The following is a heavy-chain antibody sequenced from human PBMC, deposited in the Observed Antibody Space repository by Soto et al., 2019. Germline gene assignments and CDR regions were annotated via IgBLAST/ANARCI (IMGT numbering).Heavy chain of an antibody. CDR3: ARRAYDILTGYSPYYFDY. V-gene: IGHV1-18*04. J-gene: IGHJ4*02. CDR2: ISAYNGNT. D-gene: IGHD3-9*01. CDR1: GYTFTSYG. Sequence: ASVKVSCKASGYTFTSYGISWVRQAPGQGLEWMGWISAYNGNTNYAQKLQGRVTMTTDTSTSTAYMELRSLRSDDTAVYYCARRAYDILTGYSPYYFDYWGQGTLVTVSS.